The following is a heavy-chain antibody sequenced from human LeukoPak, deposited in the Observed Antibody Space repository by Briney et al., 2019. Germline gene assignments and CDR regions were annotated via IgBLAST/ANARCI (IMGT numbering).Heavy chain of an antibody. D-gene: IGHD2-21*01. Sequence: SGGSLRLSCAASGFTFKTHAMSWVRQAPGKGLEWVSRIDDSGVIRSYADSVKGRFTISRDNSKSTLYLQMNSLRAEDTVVYFCAKGHSDRWALFDYWGQGTLVTVSS. V-gene: IGHV3-23*01. CDR1: GFTFKTHA. CDR2: IDDSGVIR. CDR3: AKGHSDRWALFDY. J-gene: IGHJ4*02.